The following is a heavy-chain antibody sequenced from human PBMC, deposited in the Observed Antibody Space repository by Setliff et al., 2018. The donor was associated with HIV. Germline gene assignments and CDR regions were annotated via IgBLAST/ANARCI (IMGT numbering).Heavy chain of an antibody. D-gene: IGHD3-3*01. Sequence: KVSCKASGGTFSSYAISWVRQAPGQGLEWMGGIIPIFGTANYAQKFQGRVTITTDESTSTAYMELSSLRSEDTAVYYCAGGLITIFGEEDYYYYMDVWGKGTTVTVSS. CDR2: IIPIFGTA. V-gene: IGHV1-69*05. CDR1: GGTFSSYA. J-gene: IGHJ6*03. CDR3: AGGLITIFGEEDYYYYMDV.